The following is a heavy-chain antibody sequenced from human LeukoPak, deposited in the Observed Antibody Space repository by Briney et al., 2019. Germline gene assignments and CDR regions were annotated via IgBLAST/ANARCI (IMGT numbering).Heavy chain of an antibody. J-gene: IGHJ4*02. Sequence: GGSLRLSCAASGFTFSSYSMNWVRQAPGKGLEWVSSISSSSSYIYYADSVKGRFTISRDNAKNSLYLQMNSLRAEDTAVYYCARAGFLGWPLDYWGQGTLVTVSS. CDR2: ISSSSSYI. D-gene: IGHD3/OR15-3a*01. CDR1: GFTFSSYS. CDR3: ARAGFLGWPLDY. V-gene: IGHV3-21*01.